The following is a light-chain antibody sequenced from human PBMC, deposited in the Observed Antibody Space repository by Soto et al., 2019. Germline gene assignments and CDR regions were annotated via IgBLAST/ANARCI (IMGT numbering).Light chain of an antibody. Sequence: EIVLTQSPGTLSLSPGERATLSCRASQSVSSDYLAWYQQKPGQAPRLLISRASRRATGIPDRFSCSGSGTDFTLTITILEAEYVADYYCQLYGGSRPFTFGPGTKVDIK. J-gene: IGKJ3*01. CDR3: QLYGGSRPFT. CDR1: QSVSSDY. V-gene: IGKV3-20*01. CDR2: RAS.